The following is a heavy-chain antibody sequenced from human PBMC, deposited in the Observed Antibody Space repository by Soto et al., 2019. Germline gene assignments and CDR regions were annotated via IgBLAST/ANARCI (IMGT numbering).Heavy chain of an antibody. Sequence: QVHLQESGPGLVKPSQTLSLTCTVSGGSIISGGYYWSWIRQHPGKGLEWIGYIYYSGGTSYNPSLKSRLTISVDTSKNQLSVKLSSVTAADTAVYYCARAPEAYYEFWIGSPANYGMDVWCQGTTVTVSS. CDR2: IYYSGGT. CDR3: ARAPEAYYEFWIGSPANYGMDV. CDR1: GGSIISGGYY. D-gene: IGHD3-3*01. V-gene: IGHV4-31*03. J-gene: IGHJ6*02.